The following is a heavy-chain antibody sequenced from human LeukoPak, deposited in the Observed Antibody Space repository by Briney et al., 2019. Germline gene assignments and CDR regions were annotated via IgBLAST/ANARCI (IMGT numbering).Heavy chain of an antibody. Sequence: GGSLRLACAASGFTFSTYSMNWVSQAPGKGLEGVASISSTSSYIYYADSVKGRFTISRDNAKNSLYLQMNSLRAEDTAVYYCARDGFGGYSSSWFLDYWGQGTLVTVSS. V-gene: IGHV3-21*01. CDR1: GFTFSTYS. CDR3: ARDGFGGYSSSWFLDY. J-gene: IGHJ4*02. D-gene: IGHD6-13*01. CDR2: ISSTSSYI.